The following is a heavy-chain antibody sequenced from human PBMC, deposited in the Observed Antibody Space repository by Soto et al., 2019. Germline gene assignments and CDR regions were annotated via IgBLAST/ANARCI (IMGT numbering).Heavy chain of an antibody. Sequence: ASVKVSCTASGYTFTSYYMHWVRQAPGQGLEWMGIINPSGGSTSYAQKFQGRVTMTRDTSTSTVYMELSSLRSEDTAVFYCARQGGYCSGGSCYEFSSPANYCGQGTLVTVSS. J-gene: IGHJ4*02. D-gene: IGHD2-15*01. CDR1: GYTFTSYY. CDR3: ARQGGYCSGGSCYEFSSPANY. V-gene: IGHV1-46*03. CDR2: INPSGGST.